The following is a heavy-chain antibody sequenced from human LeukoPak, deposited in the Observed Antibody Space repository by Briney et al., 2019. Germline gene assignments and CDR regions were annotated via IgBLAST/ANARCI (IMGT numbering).Heavy chain of an antibody. CDR2: IYYSGST. CDR3: ARSPPSDPNWFDP. V-gene: IGHV4-30-4*01. J-gene: IGHJ5*02. CDR1: GGSISSGDYY. Sequence: PSQTLSLTCTVSGGSISSGDYYWSWIRQPPGKGLEWTGYIYYSGSTYYNPSLKSRVTISVDTSKNQFSLKLSSVTAADTAVYYCARSPPSDPNWFDPWGQGTLVTVSS. D-gene: IGHD3-10*01.